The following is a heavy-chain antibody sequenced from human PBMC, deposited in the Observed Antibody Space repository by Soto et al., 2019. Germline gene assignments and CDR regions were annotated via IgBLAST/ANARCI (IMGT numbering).Heavy chain of an antibody. CDR1: GGSFSGYQ. D-gene: IGHD3-10*01. J-gene: IGHJ6*03. CDR3: ARGLILSFGELSRRGGYYYYMDV. CDR2: INDSGNI. Sequence: QVQLQQWGAGLLKPSETLSLTCAVYGGSFSGYQWTWIRQTPGKGLEWNGEINDSGNINYNPSLKGRVTILLDTPKKQISLRLSSVTAAYSAVYYCARGLILSFGELSRRGGYYYYMDVWGKGTTVTVSS. V-gene: IGHV4-34*01.